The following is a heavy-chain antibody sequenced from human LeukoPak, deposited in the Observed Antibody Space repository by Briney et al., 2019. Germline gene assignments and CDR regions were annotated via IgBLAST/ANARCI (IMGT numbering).Heavy chain of an antibody. V-gene: IGHV4-4*09. D-gene: IGHD3-3*01. Sequence: PSETLSLTCTVSGGSISSYYWSWIRQPPGKGLEWIGYIYPSGSTNYNPSLKSRVTISVDTSKNQFSLKLSSVTAADTAVYYCARSFYDFWSGYYLPNWFDPWGQGTLVTVSS. CDR1: GGSISSYY. CDR2: IYPSGST. CDR3: ARSFYDFWSGYYLPNWFDP. J-gene: IGHJ5*02.